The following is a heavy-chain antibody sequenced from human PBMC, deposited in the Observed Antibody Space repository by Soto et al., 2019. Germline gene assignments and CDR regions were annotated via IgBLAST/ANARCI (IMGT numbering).Heavy chain of an antibody. CDR2: INHSGST. CDR3: ARGLVGATQGDY. J-gene: IGHJ4*02. D-gene: IGHD1-26*01. Sequence: SETLSLTCAVYGGSFSGYYWSWIRQPPGKGLEWIGEINHSGSTNYNPSLKSRVTISVDTSKNQFSLRLSSVTAADTAVYYCARGLVGATQGDYWGQGTLVTVSS. CDR1: GGSFSGYY. V-gene: IGHV4-34*01.